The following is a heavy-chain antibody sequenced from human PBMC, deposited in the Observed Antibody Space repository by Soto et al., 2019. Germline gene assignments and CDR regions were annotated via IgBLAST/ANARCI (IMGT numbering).Heavy chain of an antibody. D-gene: IGHD1-1*01. CDR1: GYTFTSFY. V-gene: IGHV1-46*01. CDR3: ANPQLARHYCCGREV. Sequence: QVQLVQSGAEVKKPGASVKVSCKASGYTFTSFYMHWVRQAPGQGLEWMGIINPSGTTTDYAQKFQGRVTMTRDTSTSTYDMELSSLTSEDTAVYYCANPQLARHYCCGREVWGQGTAVTVSS. CDR2: INPSGTTT. J-gene: IGHJ6*02.